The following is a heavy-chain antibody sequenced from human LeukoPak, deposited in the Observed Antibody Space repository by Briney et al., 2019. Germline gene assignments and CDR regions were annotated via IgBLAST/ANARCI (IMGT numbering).Heavy chain of an antibody. CDR1: GFTFSSYS. D-gene: IGHD3-9*01. CDR3: AIEAKAVIRYFDWSLFDY. Sequence: PGGSLRLSCAASGFTFSSYSMNWVRQAPGKGLEWVSSISSSSSYIYYADSVKGRFTISRDNDKNSLYLQMNSLRAEDTAVYYCAIEAKAVIRYFDWSLFDYWAREPWSPSPQ. V-gene: IGHV3-21*01. CDR2: ISSSSSYI. J-gene: IGHJ4*02.